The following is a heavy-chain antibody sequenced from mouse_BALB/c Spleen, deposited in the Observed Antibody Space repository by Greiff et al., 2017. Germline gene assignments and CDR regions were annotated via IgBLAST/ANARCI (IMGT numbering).Heavy chain of an antibody. CDR1: GFTFSSYA. V-gene: IGHV5-9-4*01. D-gene: IGHD1-2*01. Sequence: EVQVVESGGGLVKPGGSLKLSCAASGFTFSSYAMSWVRQSPEKRLEWVAEISSGGSYTYYPDTVTGRFTISRDNAKNTLYLEMSSLRSEDTAMYYCARAFLRTDGNYFDYWGQGTTLTVSS. CDR3: ARAFLRTDGNYFDY. J-gene: IGHJ2*01. CDR2: ISSGGSYT.